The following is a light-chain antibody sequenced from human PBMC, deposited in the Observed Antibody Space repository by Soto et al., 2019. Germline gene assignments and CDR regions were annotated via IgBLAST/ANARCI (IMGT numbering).Light chain of an antibody. V-gene: IGKV3-15*01. CDR2: GAS. Sequence: EIVMTQSPATLSVSPGERATLSCRASQSVSSNLAWYQQKPGQAHRLLIYGASTRAAGFPARFSGSGSGTEFTLTISSLQSEDFAVYYCQQYNDWPPRTFGQGPKLEIK. CDR1: QSVSSN. CDR3: QQYNDWPPRT. J-gene: IGKJ2*01.